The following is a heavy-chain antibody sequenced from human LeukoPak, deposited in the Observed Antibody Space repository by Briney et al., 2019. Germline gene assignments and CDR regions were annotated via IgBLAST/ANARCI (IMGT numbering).Heavy chain of an antibody. CDR2: IYYSGST. V-gene: IGHV4-59*01. CDR3: ARKRSSWFDP. D-gene: IGHD6-19*01. CDR1: GGSLSSYY. J-gene: IGHJ5*02. Sequence: SETLSLTCTVSGGSLSSYYWSWLRQPPGKGLEWIGYIYYSGSTNYNPSLKSRVTISVDTSKNQFSLKLSSVTAADTAVYYCARKRSSWFDPWGQGTLVTVS.